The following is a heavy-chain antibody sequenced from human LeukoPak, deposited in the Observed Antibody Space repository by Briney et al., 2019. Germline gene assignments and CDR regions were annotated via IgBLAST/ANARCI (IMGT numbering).Heavy chain of an antibody. CDR2: IDSDGSST. CDR3: ARPPFGVTGIVNL. J-gene: IGHJ5*02. Sequence: QPWGPLSLSCAASGFTLSSYWMHWVRQAPGKGLVWVSRIDSDGSSTSYADSVKGRFTISRDNAKNTLYLQMNSLRAEDTAVYYCARPPFGVTGIVNLWGQGTLVGVSS. D-gene: IGHD3-3*01. CDR1: GFTLSSYW. V-gene: IGHV3-74*01.